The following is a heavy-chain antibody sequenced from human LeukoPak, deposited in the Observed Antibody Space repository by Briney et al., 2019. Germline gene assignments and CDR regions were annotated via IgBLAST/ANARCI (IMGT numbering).Heavy chain of an antibody. D-gene: IGHD6-6*01. CDR3: AKRAYSSSSPPDY. V-gene: IGHV3-7*03. CDR2: IKQDGSEK. J-gene: IGHJ4*02. Sequence: GGSLRLSCATSGFTFSSYWMSWVRQAPGKGLEWVANIKQDGSEKYFVDSVKGRFTISRDNAKNSLYLQMNSLRAEDTVVYYCAKRAYSSSSPPDYWGQGTLVTVSS. CDR1: GFTFSSYW.